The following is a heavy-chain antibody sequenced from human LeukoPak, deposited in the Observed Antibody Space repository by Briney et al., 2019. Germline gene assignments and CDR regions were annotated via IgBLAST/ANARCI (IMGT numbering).Heavy chain of an antibody. CDR2: ICYTGST. Sequence: SETLSLTCTVSGGSIGSSSYYWGWIRQPPGKGLEWIGSICYTGSTYYNPSLKSRVTISVDTSKNQFSLKLSSVTAADTAVYYCARRCSSSNCFYYWGQGTLVTVSS. CDR3: ARRCSSSNCFYY. CDR1: GGSIGSSSYY. J-gene: IGHJ4*02. D-gene: IGHD2-2*01. V-gene: IGHV4-39*01.